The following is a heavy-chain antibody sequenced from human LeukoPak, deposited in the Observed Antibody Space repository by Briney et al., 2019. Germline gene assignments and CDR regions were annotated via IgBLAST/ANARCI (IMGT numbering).Heavy chain of an antibody. Sequence: GGSLRLSCAASGFTFSDYAMTWVRQAPGKGLDWVSVISASGDNTYYADSVKGRFTISRDNAKNSLYLQMNSLRAEDTAVYYCATMVREFSNWFDPWGQGTLVTVSS. CDR3: ATMVREFSNWFDP. CDR1: GFTFSDYA. J-gene: IGHJ5*02. D-gene: IGHD3-10*01. CDR2: ISASGDNT. V-gene: IGHV3-23*01.